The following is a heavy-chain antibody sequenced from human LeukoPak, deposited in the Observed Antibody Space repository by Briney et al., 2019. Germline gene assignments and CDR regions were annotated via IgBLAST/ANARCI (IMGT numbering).Heavy chain of an antibody. CDR3: ARDRDWGSVNNFDY. J-gene: IGHJ4*02. V-gene: IGHV3-11*01. CDR2: ISSSGSTI. D-gene: IGHD7-27*01. CDR1: GFTFSDYY. Sequence: GGSLRLSCAASGFTFSDYYMSWIRQAPGKGLEGVSYISSSGSTIYYADSVKGRFTISRDNAKNSLYLQMNSLRAEDTAVYYCARDRDWGSVNNFDYWGQGTLVTVSS.